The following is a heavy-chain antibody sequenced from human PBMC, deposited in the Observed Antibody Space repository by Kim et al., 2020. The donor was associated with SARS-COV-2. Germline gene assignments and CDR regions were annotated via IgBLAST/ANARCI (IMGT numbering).Heavy chain of an antibody. V-gene: IGHV3-23*01. CDR1: GFTFSSYA. CDR2: ISGSGGST. J-gene: IGHJ4*02. D-gene: IGHD6-13*01. CDR3: YGGDIYARRRGGLPIAAAGTTDPDFDY. Sequence: GGSLRLSCAASGFTFSSYAMSWVRQAPGKGLEWVSAISGSGGSTYYADSVKGRFTISRDNSKNTLYLQMNSLRAEDTAVYYCYGGDIYARRRGGLPIAAAGTTDPDFDYWGQGTLVTVSS.